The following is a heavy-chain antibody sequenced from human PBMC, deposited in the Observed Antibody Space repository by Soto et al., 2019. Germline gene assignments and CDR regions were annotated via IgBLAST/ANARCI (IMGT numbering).Heavy chain of an antibody. CDR2: IYSGGST. Sequence: GGSLRLSCAASGFTVSSNYMSWVRQAPGKGLEWVSVIYSGGSTYYADSVKGRFTISRDNSKNTLYLQMNSLRAEDTAVYYCARDRPVTDYYYYYGMDVWGQGTTVTVSS. D-gene: IGHD6-6*01. V-gene: IGHV3-66*01. CDR1: GFTVSSNY. CDR3: ARDRPVTDYYYYYGMDV. J-gene: IGHJ6*02.